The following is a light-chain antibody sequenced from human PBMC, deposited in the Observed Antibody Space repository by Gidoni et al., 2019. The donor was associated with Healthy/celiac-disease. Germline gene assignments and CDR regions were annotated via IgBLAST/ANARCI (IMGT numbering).Light chain of an antibody. CDR1: QSISSW. CDR2: KAS. Sequence: TQSPSTLSASVGDRVTITCRASQSISSWLAWYQQKPGKAPKLLIYKASTLESGVPSRFTGSGSGTEFTLTISSLQPDDFATYYCQQYNSYSWTFGQXTKVEIK. V-gene: IGKV1-5*03. J-gene: IGKJ1*01. CDR3: QQYNSYSWT.